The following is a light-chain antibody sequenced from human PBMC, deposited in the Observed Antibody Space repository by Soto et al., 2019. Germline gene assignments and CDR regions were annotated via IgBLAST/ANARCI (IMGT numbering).Light chain of an antibody. V-gene: IGKV3-20*01. Sequence: EIVLTQSPGTLSLSPGERATLSCRASQSVSSSYLAWYQQKPGQAPRLLIYGASSRATGIPDRFSGSGSGTDFTLTISRLEPEDFAVYYCQQYYGIPLTFGGGTKVDIK. CDR2: GAS. CDR3: QQYYGIPLT. J-gene: IGKJ4*01. CDR1: QSVSSSY.